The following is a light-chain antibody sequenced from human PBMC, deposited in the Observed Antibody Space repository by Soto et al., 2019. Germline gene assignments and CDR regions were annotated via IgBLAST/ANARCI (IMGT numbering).Light chain of an antibody. Sequence: QSALTQPAYVSGSPGQSITISCTGTSSDVVGYTYVSWYQQHPGKAPKLMIYEVTNRPSGVSTRFSGSKSGTTGSLTISGLQAEDEADYYCSSYTSSDTRVVGTGTKVTVL. CDR1: SSDVVGYTY. CDR2: EVT. V-gene: IGLV2-14*01. CDR3: SSYTSSDTRV. J-gene: IGLJ1*01.